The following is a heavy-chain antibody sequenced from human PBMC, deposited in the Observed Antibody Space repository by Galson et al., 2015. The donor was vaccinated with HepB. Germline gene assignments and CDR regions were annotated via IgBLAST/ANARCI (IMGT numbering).Heavy chain of an antibody. D-gene: IGHD6-6*01. CDR3: ARRAVGDRRRPYDTFDI. Sequence: ETLSLTCAVYGGSFSGYYWSWIRQPPGKGLEWIGEINHSGSTNYSPSFKSRVTISIDTSKNQFSLNLSSVTAADTAVYYCARRAVGDRRRPYDTFDIWGQGTMVTVSS. V-gene: IGHV4-34*01. J-gene: IGHJ3*02. CDR1: GGSFSGYY. CDR2: INHSGST.